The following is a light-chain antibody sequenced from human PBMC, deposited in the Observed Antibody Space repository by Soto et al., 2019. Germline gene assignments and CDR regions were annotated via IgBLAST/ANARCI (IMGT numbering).Light chain of an antibody. Sequence: DIQMTQSPSSLSASVGDRVTVTCRTSQNIYNYLNWYQQRPGKAPKLLIYAATSVQSGVPSRFSGSGSGTDFSLTINNLHPEDVATYYCQQTHSTPVTFGQGTRLDVK. CDR1: QNIYNY. J-gene: IGKJ5*01. V-gene: IGKV1-39*01. CDR3: QQTHSTPVT. CDR2: AAT.